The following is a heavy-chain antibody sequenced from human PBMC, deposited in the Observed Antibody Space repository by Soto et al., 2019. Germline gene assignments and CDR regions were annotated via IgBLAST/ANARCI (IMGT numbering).Heavy chain of an antibody. D-gene: IGHD2-2*01. V-gene: IGHV4-59*08. CDR2: IYYSGYT. CDR3: ARHPGYCSGSSCYGYYTMDV. Sequence: PSETLSLTCTVSRRSISSYYLSSIRQPPGKGLEWIGYIYYSGYTYYTPSLKTRVTISVDTSKNQFSLELSSVTAADTAVYSCARHPGYCSGSSCYGYYTMDVWGQGTTVTVSS. CDR1: RRSISSYY. J-gene: IGHJ6*02.